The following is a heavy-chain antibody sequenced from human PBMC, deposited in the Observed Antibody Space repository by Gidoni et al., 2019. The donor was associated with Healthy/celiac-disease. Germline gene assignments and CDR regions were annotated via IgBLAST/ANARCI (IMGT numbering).Heavy chain of an antibody. CDR1: GDPLTELS. D-gene: IGHD5-18*01. CDR2: FDPEDGET. CDR3: ATVGPDTAMAKYYYYYMDV. J-gene: IGHJ6*03. V-gene: IGHV1-24*01. Sequence: QVQLVQSGAEVKKPGASVKVSCQVSGDPLTELSMHWVRQAPGKGLAWMGGFDPEDGETIYAQKCQGRGTMTEDTSTDTAYMELSSLRSEDTAVYYCATVGPDTAMAKYYYYYMDVWGKGTTVTVSS.